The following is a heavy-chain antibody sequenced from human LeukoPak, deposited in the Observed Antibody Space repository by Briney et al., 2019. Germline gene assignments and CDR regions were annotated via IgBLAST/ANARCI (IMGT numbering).Heavy chain of an antibody. CDR3: AKGYYYYYGMDV. CDR1: GFTFSSYS. CDR2: ISGSDGST. J-gene: IGHJ6*02. V-gene: IGHV3-23*01. Sequence: GGSLRLSCAASGFTFSSYSMNWVRQAPGKGLEWVSAISGSDGSTYYADSVKGRFTISRDNSKNTLYLQMNSLRAEDTAVYYCAKGYYYYYGMDVWGQGTTVTVSS.